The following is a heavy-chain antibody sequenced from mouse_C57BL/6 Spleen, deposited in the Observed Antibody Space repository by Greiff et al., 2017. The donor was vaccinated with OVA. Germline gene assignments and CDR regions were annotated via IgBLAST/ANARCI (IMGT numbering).Heavy chain of an antibody. CDR2: ISYDGSN. J-gene: IGHJ2*01. Sequence: ESGPGLVKPSQSLSLTCSVTGYSITSGYYWNWIRQIPGNKLEWMCYISYDGSNNYNPSLKNRISITRDTSKNQFFLKLNSVTTEDTATYYCARDRDRYYFDYGGQGTTLTVSS. CDR1: GYSITSGYY. D-gene: IGHD3-3*01. CDR3: ARDRDRYYFDY. V-gene: IGHV3-6*01.